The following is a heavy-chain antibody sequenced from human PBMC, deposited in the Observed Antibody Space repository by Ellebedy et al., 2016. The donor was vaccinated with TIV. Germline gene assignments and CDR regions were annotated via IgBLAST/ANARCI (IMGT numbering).Heavy chain of an antibody. V-gene: IGHV3-74*01. CDR2: INIDGSTR. CDR1: GFIFSTYW. D-gene: IGHD1-26*01. CDR3: TRDLVGATSDF. Sequence: GESLKISCAASGFIFSTYWMHWVRQGPGKGLVWVARINIDGSTRDYADSVKGRFTISRDDAKNTVYLQMNSLRAEDSAVYHCTRDLVGATSDFWGQGTLVTVS. J-gene: IGHJ4*02.